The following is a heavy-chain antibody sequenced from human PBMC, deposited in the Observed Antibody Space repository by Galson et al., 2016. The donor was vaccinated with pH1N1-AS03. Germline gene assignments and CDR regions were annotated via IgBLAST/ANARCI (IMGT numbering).Heavy chain of an antibody. Sequence: SVKVSCKASGGTFNTYAISWVRQAPGQGLEWMGRIIPMLNIPDYAQKFQVRVTITADKSTNTAYMELTNLRSDDTALYYCAKGYSATPSGTFDIWCQGTMVTVAS. CDR1: GGTFNTYA. D-gene: IGHD2-15*01. J-gene: IGHJ3*02. CDR2: IIPMLNIP. V-gene: IGHV1-69*04. CDR3: AKGYSATPSGTFDI.